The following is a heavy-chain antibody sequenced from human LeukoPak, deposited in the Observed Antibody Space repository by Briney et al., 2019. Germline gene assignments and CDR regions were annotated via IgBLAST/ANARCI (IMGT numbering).Heavy chain of an antibody. J-gene: IGHJ6*03. CDR1: GFTFSNYC. CDR2: IKSDGSST. CDR3: ARDEYSSSYMDV. Sequence: GGYLRLSCAASGFTFSNYCLHWVRQAPGKGLVWVSLIKSDGSSTNYADSVKGRFTISRDNAKNTLYLQMNSLRAEDTGVYYCARDEYSSSYMDVWGKGTTVTVSS. D-gene: IGHD6-6*01. V-gene: IGHV3-74*01.